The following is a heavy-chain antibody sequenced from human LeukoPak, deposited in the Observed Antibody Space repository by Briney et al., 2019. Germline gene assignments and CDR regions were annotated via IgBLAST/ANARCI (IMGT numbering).Heavy chain of an antibody. CDR1: GGSISSSSYY. CDR2: IYYSGST. Sequence: SETLSLTCTVSGGSISSSSYYWGWIRQPPGKGLEWIGSIYYSGSTYYNPSLKSRVTISVDTSKNQFSLKLSSVTAADTAVYYCARPPYSSGWYDDAFDIWGQGTMVTVSS. J-gene: IGHJ3*02. CDR3: ARPPYSSGWYDDAFDI. V-gene: IGHV4-39*01. D-gene: IGHD6-19*01.